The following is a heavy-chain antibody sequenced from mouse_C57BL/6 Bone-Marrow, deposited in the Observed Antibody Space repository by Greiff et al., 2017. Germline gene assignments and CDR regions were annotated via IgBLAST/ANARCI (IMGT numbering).Heavy chain of an antibody. CDR3: ARYYYGSSWYFDV. D-gene: IGHD1-1*01. V-gene: IGHV3-6*01. J-gene: IGHJ1*03. CDR2: ISYDGSN. CDR1: GYSITSCYY. Sequence: DVKLQESGPGLVKPSQSLSLTCSVTGYSITSCYYWNWIRQFPGNKLEWMGYISYDGSNNYNPSLKNRISITRDTSKNQFFLKLNSVTTEDTATYYCARYYYGSSWYFDVWGTGTTVTVSS.